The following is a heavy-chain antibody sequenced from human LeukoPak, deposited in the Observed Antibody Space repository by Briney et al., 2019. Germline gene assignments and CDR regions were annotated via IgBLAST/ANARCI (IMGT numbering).Heavy chain of an antibody. CDR2: ISSSSSTI. V-gene: IGHV3-48*01. CDR3: ARVGLKWALDY. J-gene: IGHJ4*02. Sequence: GGSLRLSCAASGFTFSSYSMNWVRQAPGNGLEWGSYISSSSSTIYYADSVKCRFTISRDNAENSLYLQMNSLRAEDTAVYYCARVGLKWALDYWGQGTLVTVSS. D-gene: IGHD1-26*01. CDR1: GFTFSSYS.